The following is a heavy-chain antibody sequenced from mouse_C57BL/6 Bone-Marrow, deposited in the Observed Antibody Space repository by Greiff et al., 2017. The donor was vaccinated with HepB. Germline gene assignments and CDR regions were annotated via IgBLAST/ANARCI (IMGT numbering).Heavy chain of an antibody. D-gene: IGHD2-3*01. J-gene: IGHJ3*01. CDR2: ISSGSSTI. Sequence: EVQRVESGGGLVKPGGSLKLSCAASGFTFSDYGMHWVRQAPEKGLEWVAYISSGSSTIYYADTVKGRFTISRDNAKNTLFLQMTSLRSEDTAMYYCAGLLLRGKAWFAYWGQGTLVTVSA. CDR1: GFTFSDYG. CDR3: AGLLLRGKAWFAY. V-gene: IGHV5-17*01.